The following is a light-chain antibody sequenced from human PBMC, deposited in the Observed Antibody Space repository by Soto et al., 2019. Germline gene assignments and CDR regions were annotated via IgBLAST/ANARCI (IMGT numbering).Light chain of an antibody. J-gene: IGKJ1*01. V-gene: IGKV3-20*01. Sequence: IVLTQSPGTMSLSPGERATLSCRASQYVTTNYLAWYQQKPGHAPRLLVHSVSDRATGIPDRFSGGGSGTDFTLTISRLEPEDFALYYCQHYGNSRWTFGQGTRVEIK. CDR3: QHYGNSRWT. CDR1: QYVTTNY. CDR2: SVS.